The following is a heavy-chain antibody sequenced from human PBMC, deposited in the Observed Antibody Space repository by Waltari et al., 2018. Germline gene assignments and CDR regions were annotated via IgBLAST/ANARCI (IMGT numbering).Heavy chain of an antibody. D-gene: IGHD3-16*01. CDR2: ISPYTGNP. J-gene: IGHJ4*02. CDR1: GYTFSPYS. Sequence: QVQLVQSGSELKNPGASVKISCRTSGYTFSPYSINWLRQAPGQGLEWRGYISPYTGNPTYAQGLQGRCVFSWDTSVSTADLQIDGLRAEDTGLYYCARDARLINFDYWGQGTLVTVSS. CDR3: ARDARLINFDY. V-gene: IGHV7-4-1*01.